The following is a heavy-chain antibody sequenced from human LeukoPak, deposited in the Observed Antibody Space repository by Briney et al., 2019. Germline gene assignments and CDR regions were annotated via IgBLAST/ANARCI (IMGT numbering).Heavy chain of an antibody. CDR2: INHSGST. Sequence: PSETLSLTCAVYGGSFSGYYWSWIRRPPGKGLEWIGEINHSGSTNYNPSLKSRVTISVDTSKNQFSLKLSSVTAADTAVYYCARGPVYYYYGMDVWGQGTTVTVSS. J-gene: IGHJ6*02. V-gene: IGHV4-34*01. CDR3: ARGPVYYYYGMDV. CDR1: GGSFSGYY.